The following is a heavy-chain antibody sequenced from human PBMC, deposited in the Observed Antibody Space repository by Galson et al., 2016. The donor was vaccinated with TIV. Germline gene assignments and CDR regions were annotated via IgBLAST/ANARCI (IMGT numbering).Heavy chain of an antibody. D-gene: IGHD2-21*02. CDR3: ARVRSCGGDCYYFDY. CDR1: GFTFRSYG. V-gene: IGHV3-30*03. J-gene: IGHJ4*02. Sequence: SLRLSCAASGFTFRSYGMHWVRQAPGKGLEWVATISNDGSNRYYADSVKGRFTISRDNSKNTLDLQMNSLRAEDTALYHCARVRSCGGDCYYFDYWGQGSLVTVSS. CDR2: ISNDGSNR.